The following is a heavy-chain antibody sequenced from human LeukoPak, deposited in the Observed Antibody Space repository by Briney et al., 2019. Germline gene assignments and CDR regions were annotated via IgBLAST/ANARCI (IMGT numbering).Heavy chain of an antibody. Sequence: GGSLRLSCAASGFTFSSYAMSWVRQAPGKGPEWVSIIYSGGSTYYADSVKGRFTISRDNSKNTLYLQMNSLTAEDTAVYYCARVIVGATPDFFDYWGQGTLVTVSS. D-gene: IGHD1-26*01. CDR1: GFTFSSYA. J-gene: IGHJ4*02. CDR2: IYSGGST. CDR3: ARVIVGATPDFFDY. V-gene: IGHV3-53*01.